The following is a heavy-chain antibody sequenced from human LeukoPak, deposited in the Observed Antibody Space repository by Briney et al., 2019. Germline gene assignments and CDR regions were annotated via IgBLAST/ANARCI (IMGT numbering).Heavy chain of an antibody. Sequence: SETLSLTCTVSGGSISSYYWSWIRQPPGKGLEWIGYIYYSGSTNYNPSLKSRVTISVDASKNQFSLKLSSVTAADTAVYYCARVPDFGVVIMAFDIWGQGTMVTVSS. D-gene: IGHD3-3*01. CDR3: ARVPDFGVVIMAFDI. J-gene: IGHJ3*02. CDR2: IYYSGST. V-gene: IGHV4-59*01. CDR1: GGSISSYY.